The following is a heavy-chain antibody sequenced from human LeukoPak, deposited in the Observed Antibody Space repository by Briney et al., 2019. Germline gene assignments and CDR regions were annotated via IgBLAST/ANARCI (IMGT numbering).Heavy chain of an antibody. CDR2: IRSKAYGGTT. Sequence: GGSLRLSCTASGFIFGAYAMTWVRQAPGKGLEWVGFIRSKAYGGTTQYVASVKGRFTISRDDSKSVAYLQMNSLKTEDTAVYYCSRSSPRDTAMDVWGQGTTVTVSS. CDR1: GFIFGAYA. J-gene: IGHJ6*02. D-gene: IGHD5-18*01. V-gene: IGHV3-49*04. CDR3: SRSSPRDTAMDV.